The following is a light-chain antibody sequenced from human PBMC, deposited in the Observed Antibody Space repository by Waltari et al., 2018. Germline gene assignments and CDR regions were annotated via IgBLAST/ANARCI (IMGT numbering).Light chain of an antibody. Sequence: SSDVGSYNLVSWYQQHPGKAPKLMIYEGSKRPSGVSNRFSGSKSGNTASLTISGLQAEDEADYYCCSYAGSSSVFGGGTKLTVL. CDR3: CSYAGSSSV. V-gene: IGLV2-23*01. CDR1: SSDVGSYNL. J-gene: IGLJ2*01. CDR2: EGS.